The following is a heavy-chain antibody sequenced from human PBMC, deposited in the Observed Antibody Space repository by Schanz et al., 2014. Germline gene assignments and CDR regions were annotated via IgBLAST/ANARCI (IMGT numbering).Heavy chain of an antibody. CDR3: AGMATVTYFDF. CDR1: GGFISSINW. Sequence: QVQLQESGPGLAKPSATLSLTFAVSGGFISSINWWSWVRQSPGTGLEWIGEINNSGSTNYNPSLKSRVTISLDKSKSQFSLTLNAVTAADTAVYYCAGMATVTYFDFWGQGALVTVSS. J-gene: IGHJ4*02. V-gene: IGHV4-4*02. CDR2: INNSGST. D-gene: IGHD4-17*01.